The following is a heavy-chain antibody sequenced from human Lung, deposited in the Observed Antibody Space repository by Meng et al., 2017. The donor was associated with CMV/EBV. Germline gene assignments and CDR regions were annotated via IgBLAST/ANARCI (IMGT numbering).Heavy chain of an antibody. CDR1: GDTVNDRY. Sequence: SGDTVNDRYLHWVRQAPGAALEWMGWITIYNGNTKYAQKFQDRVTISRDTSLRAVYTDLTRLRSDDTATYDCVRSPLYGDAPDHLESWGQGTLVTVSS. V-gene: IGHV1-45*02. CDR3: VRSPLYGDAPDHLES. CDR2: ITIYNGNT. J-gene: IGHJ4*02. D-gene: IGHD4-17*01.